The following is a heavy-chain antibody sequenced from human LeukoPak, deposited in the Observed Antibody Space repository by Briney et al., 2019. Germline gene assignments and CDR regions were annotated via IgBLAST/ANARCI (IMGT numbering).Heavy chain of an antibody. J-gene: IGHJ6*04. CDR3: ARGPTTSPTDV. D-gene: IGHD1-26*01. V-gene: IGHV4-34*01. Sequence: TSSETLSLTCTVSGGSISSYYWSWIRQPPGKGLEWIGEINHSGSTNYNPSLKSRVTISVDTSKNQFSLKLSSVTAADTAVYYCARGPTTSPTDVWGKGTTVTVSS. CDR2: INHSGST. CDR1: GGSISSYY.